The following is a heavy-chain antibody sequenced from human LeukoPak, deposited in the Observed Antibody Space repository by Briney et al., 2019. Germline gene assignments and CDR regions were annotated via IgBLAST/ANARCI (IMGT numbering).Heavy chain of an antibody. CDR1: GYSISSGYY. V-gene: IGHV4-38-2*02. Sequence: SETLSLTCTVSGYSISSGYYWSWIRQPPGKGLEWIGEINHSGSTNYNPSLKSRVTISVDTSKNQFSLKLSSVTAADTAVYYCARLKKIRNGGYSYGLEVYNWFDPWGQGTLVTVSS. J-gene: IGHJ5*02. CDR3: ARLKKIRNGGYSYGLEVYNWFDP. CDR2: INHSGST. D-gene: IGHD5-18*01.